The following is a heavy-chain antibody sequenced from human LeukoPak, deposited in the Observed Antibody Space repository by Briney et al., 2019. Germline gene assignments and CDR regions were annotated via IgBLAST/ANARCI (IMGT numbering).Heavy chain of an antibody. CDR1: GFTFSNAW. D-gene: IGHD1-26*01. CDR3: TTSPVGATKLGY. Sequence: PGGSLRLSCVASGFTFSNAWLSWVRQARAKGRAWVGRFKSMTEGGTTGCSAPEKGRLPISREDSKNTMYVQIKSLKTEDTAVYYCTTSPVGATKLGYWGQGTLVTVSS. V-gene: IGHV3-15*01. J-gene: IGHJ4*02. CDR2: FKSMTEGGTT.